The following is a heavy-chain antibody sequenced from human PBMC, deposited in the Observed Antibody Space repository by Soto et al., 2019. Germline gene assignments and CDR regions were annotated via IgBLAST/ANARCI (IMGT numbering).Heavy chain of an antibody. J-gene: IGHJ4*02. CDR2: INHSGST. CDR3: ARGQSGYSYSWEASYYFDY. D-gene: IGHD5-18*01. V-gene: IGHV4-34*01. CDR1: GGSFSGYY. Sequence: SETLSLTCAVYGGSFSGYYWSWIRQPPGKGLEWIGEINHSGSTNYNPSLKSRVTISVDTSKNQFSLKLSSVTAADTAVYYCARGQSGYSYSWEASYYFDYWGQGTLVTVSS.